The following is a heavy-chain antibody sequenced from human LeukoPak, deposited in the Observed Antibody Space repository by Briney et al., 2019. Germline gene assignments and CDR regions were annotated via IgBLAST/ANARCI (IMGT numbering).Heavy chain of an antibody. Sequence: ASETLSLTCGVSGGSISGTNWWSWVRQPPGQGLEWIGEISLAGQTNYNPSLNGRVTMSLDKSSNQLSLHLTSVTAADTATYFCSRESGPFCPFGYWGQGTLVTVSS. CDR1: GGSISGTNW. CDR2: ISLAGQT. J-gene: IGHJ4*02. CDR3: SRESGPFCPFGY. V-gene: IGHV4/OR15-8*02. D-gene: IGHD1-26*01.